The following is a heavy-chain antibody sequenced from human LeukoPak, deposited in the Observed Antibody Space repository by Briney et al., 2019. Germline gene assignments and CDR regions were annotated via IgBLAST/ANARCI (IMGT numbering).Heavy chain of an antibody. Sequence: SETLSLTCTVSGGSISSYYWSWIRQPPGKGLEWIGYIYYSGSTNYNPSLKSRVTISVDTSKNQFSLKLSSVTAADTAVYYCARTTQTRTTGTQFDPWGQGTLVTVSS. CDR2: IYYSGST. D-gene: IGHD1-1*01. CDR1: GGSISSYY. J-gene: IGHJ5*02. CDR3: ARTTQTRTTGTQFDP. V-gene: IGHV4-59*01.